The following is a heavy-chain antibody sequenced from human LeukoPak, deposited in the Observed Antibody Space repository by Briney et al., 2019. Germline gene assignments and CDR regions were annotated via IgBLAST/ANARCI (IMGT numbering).Heavy chain of an antibody. D-gene: IGHD6-13*01. J-gene: IGHJ5*02. CDR2: IIPIFGTA. CDR1: GGTFSSYA. V-gene: IGHV1-69*01. CDR3: ARGLLAAGPSPSWFDP. Sequence: SVKVSCKASGGTFSSYAISWVRQAPGQGLEWMGGIIPIFGTANYAQKFQGRVTITADESTSTAYMELSSLRSEDTAVYYCARGLLAAGPSPSWFDPWGQGTLATVSS.